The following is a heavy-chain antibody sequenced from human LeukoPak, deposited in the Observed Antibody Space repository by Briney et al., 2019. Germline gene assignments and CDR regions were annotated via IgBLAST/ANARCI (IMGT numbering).Heavy chain of an antibody. CDR1: GFTFSTYS. Sequence: GGSLRLSCAASGFTFSTYSMNWVRLAPGKGLEWVSSIGTSGRYIYYADSVKGRFTISRDNAKNSLYLQMNSLRAEDTAVYYCARETLGAIWGQGTMVTVSS. V-gene: IGHV3-21*01. J-gene: IGHJ3*02. CDR3: ARETLGAI. CDR2: IGTSGRYI. D-gene: IGHD3-16*01.